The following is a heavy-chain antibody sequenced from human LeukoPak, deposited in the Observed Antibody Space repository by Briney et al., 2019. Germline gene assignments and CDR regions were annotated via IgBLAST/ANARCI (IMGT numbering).Heavy chain of an antibody. CDR3: ARHCSRPSCSRALDWFDP. CDR2: IYYSGST. CDR1: GGSLSIYY. D-gene: IGHD2-2*01. V-gene: IGHV4-59*01. J-gene: IGHJ5*02. Sequence: SETLSLTCTVSGGSLSIYYWSWIRQPPGKGLEWIGNIYYSGSTNYNPSLKSRVTLSVDTSKNQFSMRLSSVTAADTAVYYCARHCSRPSCSRALDWFDPWGQGTLVTVSS.